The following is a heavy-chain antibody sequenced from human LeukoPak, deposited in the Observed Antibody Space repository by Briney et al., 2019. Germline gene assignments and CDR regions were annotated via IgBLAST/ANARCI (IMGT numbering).Heavy chain of an antibody. J-gene: IGHJ4*02. D-gene: IGHD3-10*01. CDR1: GFTFSSYG. CDR3: ARDSGFSGAQRGEF. Sequence: GGSLRLSCAASGFTFSSYGMHWVRQAPGKGLEWVAVISYDGSNKYYADSVKGRFTISRDNSKNSLYLQMNSLRAEDTAVYYCARDSGFSGAQRGEFWGQGTLVTVSS. CDR2: ISYDGSNK. V-gene: IGHV3-30*13.